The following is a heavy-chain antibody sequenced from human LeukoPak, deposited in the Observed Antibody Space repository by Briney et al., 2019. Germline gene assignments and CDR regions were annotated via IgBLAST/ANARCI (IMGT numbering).Heavy chain of an antibody. CDR3: VKGPSYSSSLMR. V-gene: IGHV3-64D*06. Sequence: PGGSLRLSCSASGFTFSSFAMHWVRQAPGKGLEYVSAISSNGGSTYYADSVKGRFTISRDNSKNTLYLQMSSLRAEDTAVYYCVKGPSYSSSLMRWGQGTLVTVSS. D-gene: IGHD6-6*01. CDR1: GFTFSSFA. CDR2: ISSNGGST. J-gene: IGHJ4*02.